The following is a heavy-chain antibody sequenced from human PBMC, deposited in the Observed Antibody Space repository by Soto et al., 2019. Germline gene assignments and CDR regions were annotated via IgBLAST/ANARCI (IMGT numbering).Heavy chain of an antibody. V-gene: IGHV4-59*01. CDR2: VYHTGST. CDR3: ARAYGGYADY. CDR1: GGSIRSYY. J-gene: IGHJ4*02. Sequence: SETLSLTCTVSGGSIRSYYWSWIRQPPGKGPEWIGYVYHTGSTDYNPSLKGRVTISLDTSKNQFSLNLNSVTAADTAVYYCARAYGGYADYWGQGALVTVPQ. D-gene: IGHD5-12*01.